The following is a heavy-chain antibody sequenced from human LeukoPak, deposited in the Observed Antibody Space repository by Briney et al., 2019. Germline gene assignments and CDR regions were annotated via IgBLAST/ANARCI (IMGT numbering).Heavy chain of an antibody. J-gene: IGHJ4*02. CDR1: GFTFSGSA. CDR3: TRSGRTGNYGDYVTGFDY. D-gene: IGHD4-17*01. Sequence: PGGSLRLSCAASGFTFSGSAMHWVRQASGKGLEWVGRIRSKANSYATAYAASVKGRFTISRDDSKNTAYLQMNSLKTEDTAVYYCTRSGRTGNYGDYVTGFDYWGQGTLVTVSS. CDR2: IRSKANSYAT. V-gene: IGHV3-73*01.